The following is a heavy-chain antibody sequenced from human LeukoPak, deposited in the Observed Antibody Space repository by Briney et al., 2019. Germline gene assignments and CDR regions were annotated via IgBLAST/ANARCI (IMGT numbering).Heavy chain of an antibody. J-gene: IGHJ4*02. V-gene: IGHV3-49*04. CDR2: IRSKAYGVTT. D-gene: IGHD3-22*01. CDR3: TRAVVTTMIVVVPPLYYFDY. CDR1: GFTFGDYA. Sequence: GGSLRLSCTASGFTFGDYAMSWVRQAPGKGLEWGGFIRSKAYGVTTEYPASVKGRFTISRDDSHSIAYLQMNSLKTEDTAVYYCTRAVVTTMIVVVPPLYYFDYWGQGTLVTVSS.